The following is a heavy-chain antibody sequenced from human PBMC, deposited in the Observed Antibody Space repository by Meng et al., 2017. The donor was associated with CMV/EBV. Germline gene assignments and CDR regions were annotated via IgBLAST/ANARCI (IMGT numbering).Heavy chain of an antibody. V-gene: IGHV4-34*01. CDR3: ARGGNWFDP. CDR2: INHSGST. J-gene: IGHJ5*02. CDR1: GGSFSGYD. Sequence: QVRLQSGGQERLKPSETLSLTCAVYGGSFSGYDWGWLRQPPGKGLEWIGEINHSGSTNYNPSLKSRVTISVDTSKNQFSLKLSSVTAADTAVYYCARGGNWFDPWGQGTLVTVSS.